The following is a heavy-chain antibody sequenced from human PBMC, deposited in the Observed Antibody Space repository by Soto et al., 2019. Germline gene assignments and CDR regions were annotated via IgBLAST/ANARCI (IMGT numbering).Heavy chain of an antibody. D-gene: IGHD3-16*01. Sequence: EVQLGESGGGLVKPGGSLRLSCAASGFTFSSYSMNWVRQAPGKGLEWVASISSSSRYIYYADSVTGRVTISRDNAKNSLYVQMNSPRAEDTAVYYWARDPSRDYEANDGGWFYPWGQGTLVTVSS. V-gene: IGHV3-21*01. CDR2: ISSSSRYI. CDR3: ARDPSRDYEANDGGWFYP. CDR1: GFTFSSYS. J-gene: IGHJ5*02.